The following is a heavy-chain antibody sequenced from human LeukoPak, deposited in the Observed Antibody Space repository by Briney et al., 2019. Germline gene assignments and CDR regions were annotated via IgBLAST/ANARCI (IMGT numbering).Heavy chain of an antibody. CDR3: ARDKIVGATNFDY. V-gene: IGHV3-7*03. CDR1: GFTFSSYC. Sequence: PGGSLRLSCAASGFTFSSYCMSWVRQAPGKGLEWVANIKQDGSEKYYVDSVKGRFTISRDNAKNSLYLQMNSLRAEDTAVYYCARDKIVGATNFDYWGQGTLVTVSS. D-gene: IGHD1-26*01. CDR2: IKQDGSEK. J-gene: IGHJ4*02.